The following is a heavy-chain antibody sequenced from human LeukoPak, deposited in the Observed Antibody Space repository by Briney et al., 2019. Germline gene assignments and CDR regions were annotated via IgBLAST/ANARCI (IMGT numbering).Heavy chain of an antibody. CDR1: GGSIRGYH. Sequence: PSETLSLTCTVFGGSIRGYHWSWIRQPPGKELEWIAYISDRGSAKYNPSLQSRVTISVKTSKNHFSLKVSSVTAADTAVYYCARTMSEGSTDYWGQGTLVTVSS. CDR2: ISDRGSA. J-gene: IGHJ4*02. V-gene: IGHV4-59*08. CDR3: ARTMSEGSTDY. D-gene: IGHD3-10*02.